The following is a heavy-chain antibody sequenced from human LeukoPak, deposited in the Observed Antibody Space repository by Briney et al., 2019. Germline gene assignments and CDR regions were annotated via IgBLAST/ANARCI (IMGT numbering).Heavy chain of an antibody. V-gene: IGHV3-7*01. D-gene: IGHD2-8*01. CDR3: AREKMDYYYMDV. CDR2: INPDGSQK. J-gene: IGHJ6*03. CDR1: GLSFSNDW. Sequence: TGGSLRLSCAASGLSFSNDWMNWVRQAPGKGLEWVANINPDGSQKYYVDSVKGRFTISRDNAKNSLFLQMNSLRAEETAVYYCAREKMDYYYMDVWGKGTTVTVSS.